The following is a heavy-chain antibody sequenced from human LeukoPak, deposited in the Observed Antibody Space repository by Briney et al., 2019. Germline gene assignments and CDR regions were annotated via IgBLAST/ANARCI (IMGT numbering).Heavy chain of an antibody. V-gene: IGHV3-21*01. CDR1: GFTFSSYS. CDR2: ISRGSASI. Sequence: GGSLRLSCAASGFTFSSYSMNWVRQAPGKGLEWVSSISRGSASINYADSLRGRVTISRDNAKNSLSLQMNSLRVEDTAVYYCARAPPYCGGDCSDWYFDLWGRGTLVTVSS. J-gene: IGHJ2*01. CDR3: ARAPPYCGGDCSDWYFDL. D-gene: IGHD2-21*02.